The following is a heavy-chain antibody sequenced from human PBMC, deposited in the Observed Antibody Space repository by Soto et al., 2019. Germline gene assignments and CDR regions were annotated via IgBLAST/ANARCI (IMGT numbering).Heavy chain of an antibody. CDR2: MNPNSGNT. V-gene: IGHV1-8*01. CDR3: ARCLTRSESPGGY. D-gene: IGHD3-16*01. Sequence: ASVKVSCKASGYTFTIYDINWVLQATGQGLEWMGWMNPNSGNTGYAQKFQGRVTMTRNTSISTAYMELSSLRSEDTAVYYCARCLTRSESPGGYWGQGTLVTVSS. CDR1: GYTFTIYD. J-gene: IGHJ4*02.